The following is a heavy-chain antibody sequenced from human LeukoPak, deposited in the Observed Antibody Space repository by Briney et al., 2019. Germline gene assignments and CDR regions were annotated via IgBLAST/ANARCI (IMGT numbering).Heavy chain of an antibody. Sequence: SETLSLTCAVYGGSFSGYYWSWIRQPPGKGLEWIGEINHSGSTNYNPSLMSRVTISVDTFKNQFSLKLSSVTAADTAVYYCARGNDGYCSSTSCYRRDYYYMDVWGKGTTVTVSS. CDR2: INHSGST. J-gene: IGHJ6*03. D-gene: IGHD2-2*01. CDR3: ARGNDGYCSSTSCYRRDYYYMDV. CDR1: GGSFSGYY. V-gene: IGHV4-34*01.